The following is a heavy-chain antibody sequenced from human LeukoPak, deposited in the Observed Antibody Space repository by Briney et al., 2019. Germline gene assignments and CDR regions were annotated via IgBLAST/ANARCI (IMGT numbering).Heavy chain of an antibody. CDR3: ARAVGDSGHGRYFDY. D-gene: IGHD5-12*01. CDR1: GGSISNY. CDR2: VENTGST. J-gene: IGHJ4*02. V-gene: IGHV4-59*01. Sequence: SETLSLTCTVSGGSISNYWSWIRQPPGKGLEWIGNVENTGSTNYNPSLESRVTISVDTSKNRFSLRLSSVTAADTAVYYCARAVGDSGHGRYFDYWGQGTLVTVSS.